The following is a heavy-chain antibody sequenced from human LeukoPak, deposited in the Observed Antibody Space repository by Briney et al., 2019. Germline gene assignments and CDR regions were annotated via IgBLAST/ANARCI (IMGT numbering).Heavy chain of an antibody. J-gene: IGHJ4*02. V-gene: IGHV3-23*01. Sequence: PGGSLRLSCAASGFTLSSYAMSWVRQAPGKGLEWVSGISGSGGRTDYADSVKDRFTISRDNSKNTVHLQMDSLRAEDTAVYYCAKESSGGNFGGNWGQGTLVTVSS. CDR3: AKESSGGNFGGN. D-gene: IGHD2-15*01. CDR1: GFTLSSYA. CDR2: ISGSGGRT.